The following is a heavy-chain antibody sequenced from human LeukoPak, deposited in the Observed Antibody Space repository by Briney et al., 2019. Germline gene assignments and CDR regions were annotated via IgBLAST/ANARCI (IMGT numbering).Heavy chain of an antibody. V-gene: IGHV3-7*01. CDR3: ARDRTARLRSSREGDY. CDR1: GFTFSSYW. Sequence: GGSLRLSCAASGFTFSSYWMSWVRQAPGKGPEWVANIKQDGSEKYYVDSVKGRFTISRDNAKNSLYLQMNSLRAEDTAVYYCARDRTARLRSSREGDYWGQGTLVTVSS. CDR2: IKQDGSEK. D-gene: IGHD4-17*01. J-gene: IGHJ4*02.